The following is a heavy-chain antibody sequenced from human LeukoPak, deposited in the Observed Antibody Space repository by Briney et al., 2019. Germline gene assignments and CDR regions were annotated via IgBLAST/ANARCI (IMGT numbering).Heavy chain of an antibody. V-gene: IGHV4-31*03. Sequence: KTSETLSLTCTVSSDSINTAAYYWTWIRQHPGKGLEWIGNIYYNGNTFDNPSLKSRVTMSVDTSKNQFSLNLSSVTAADTAVYYCARDSEGATGKFDYWGQGTLVTVSS. CDR1: SDSINTAAYY. D-gene: IGHD1-26*01. CDR3: ARDSEGATGKFDY. J-gene: IGHJ4*02. CDR2: IYYNGNT.